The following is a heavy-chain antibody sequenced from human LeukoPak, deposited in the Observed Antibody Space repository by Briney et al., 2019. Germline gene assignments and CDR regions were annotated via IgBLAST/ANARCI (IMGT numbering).Heavy chain of an antibody. Sequence: ASVKVSCKASGYTFTGYYMHWVRQAPGQGIEWMGWINPNSGGTNYAQNFQGRVTMTRDTSISTAYMELSRLRSDDTAVYYCARIGGHLSWFDPWGQGTLVTVSS. V-gene: IGHV1-2*02. D-gene: IGHD3-3*01. CDR3: ARIGGHLSWFDP. CDR1: GYTFTGYY. CDR2: INPNSGGT. J-gene: IGHJ5*02.